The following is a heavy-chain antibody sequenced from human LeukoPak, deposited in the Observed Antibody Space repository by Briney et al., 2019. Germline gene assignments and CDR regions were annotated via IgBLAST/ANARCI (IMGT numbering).Heavy chain of an antibody. CDR2: TYYRSKWYN. CDR1: VDSVSSNSAA. D-gene: IGHD2-2*01. J-gene: IGHJ4*02. V-gene: IGHV6-1*01. Sequence: SQTLSLTCAISVDSVSSNSAAWNWIRQSPSRGLEWLGRTYYRSKWYNDYAVSVKSRITISPDASKNQFSLQPNSVTPEDTAVYYCARAGGNSWYFDYWGQGTLVTVSS. CDR3: ARAGGNSWYFDY.